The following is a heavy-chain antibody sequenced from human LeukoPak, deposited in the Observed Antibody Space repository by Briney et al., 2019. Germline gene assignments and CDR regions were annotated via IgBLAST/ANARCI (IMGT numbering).Heavy chain of an antibody. CDR1: GGSISSYY. Sequence: SETLSLTCTVSGGSISSYYWSWIRQPPGKGLEWIGYIYYSGSTNYNPSLKSRVTISVDTSKNQFSLKLSSVTAADTAVYYCGGWGYDAFDIWGQGTMVTVSS. CDR2: IYYSGST. V-gene: IGHV4-59*08. CDR3: GGWGYDAFDI. J-gene: IGHJ3*02. D-gene: IGHD6-19*01.